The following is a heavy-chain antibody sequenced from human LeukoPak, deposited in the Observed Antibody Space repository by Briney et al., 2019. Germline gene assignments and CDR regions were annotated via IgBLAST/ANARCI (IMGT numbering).Heavy chain of an antibody. D-gene: IGHD6-19*01. CDR3: ARGAAQWLVLFDY. Sequence: PGGSLRLSCAAAGFTFSSYWMHWVRHAPERGMVWVSRIHSDGSRTNYADSVKGGFTISRDNAKNTLYLQMNSLRAEDTAVYYCARGAAQWLVLFDYWGQGTLVTVSS. CDR1: GFTFSSYW. V-gene: IGHV3-74*01. J-gene: IGHJ4*02. CDR2: IHSDGSRT.